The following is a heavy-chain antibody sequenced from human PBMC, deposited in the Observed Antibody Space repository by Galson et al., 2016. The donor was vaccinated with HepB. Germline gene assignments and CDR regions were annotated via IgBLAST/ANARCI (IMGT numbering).Heavy chain of an antibody. D-gene: IGHD2-21*01. CDR3: ARCIGDNCRPGFDY. J-gene: IGHJ4*02. Sequence: SLRLSCAASGFTFSSYAMNWVRQAPGKGLEWVSAILNSGASTSYADSVKGRFTISRDNSKDTLSLQMSSLRADDTAIYFCARCIGDNCRPGFDYWGQGTLVIVSS. V-gene: IGHV3-23*01. CDR1: GFTFSSYA. CDR2: ILNSGAST.